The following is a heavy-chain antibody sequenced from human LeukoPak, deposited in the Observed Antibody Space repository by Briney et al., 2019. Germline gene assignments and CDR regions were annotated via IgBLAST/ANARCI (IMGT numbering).Heavy chain of an antibody. Sequence: GRSLRLSCAASGFTFSSYAMHWVRQAPGKRLEWVAVISYDGSNRYYADSVKGRFTLSRDNSKNTLYLQMNSLRAEDTAVYYCVRERDYYFDYWGQGTLVTVSS. V-gene: IGHV3-30-3*01. CDR1: GFTFSSYA. CDR3: VRERDYYFDY. J-gene: IGHJ4*02. CDR2: ISYDGSNR. D-gene: IGHD2-21*02.